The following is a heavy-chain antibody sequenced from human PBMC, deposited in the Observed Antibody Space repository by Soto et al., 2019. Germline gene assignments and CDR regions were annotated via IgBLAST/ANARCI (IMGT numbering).Heavy chain of an antibody. CDR1: GFTFGSYA. D-gene: IGHD5-12*01. J-gene: IGHJ3*02. V-gene: IGHV3-23*01. CDR3: AKDYSPFGHDNGDAFDI. CDR2: ISGSGRTT. Sequence: GGSLRLSCAASGFTFGSYAMSWVRQAPGKGLEWVSIISGSGRTTNYADSVKGRFTISRDNSKNTLYVQMNSLRVDDTAVYYCAKDYSPFGHDNGDAFDIWGPGPMITVS.